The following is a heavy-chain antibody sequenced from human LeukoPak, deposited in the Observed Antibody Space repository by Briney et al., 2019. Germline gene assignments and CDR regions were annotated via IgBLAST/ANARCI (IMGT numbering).Heavy chain of an antibody. D-gene: IGHD6-13*01. J-gene: IGHJ4*02. Sequence: SQTLSLTCTVSGGSISSGSYYWSWIRQHPGKGLEWIGYIYYSGSTYYNPSLKSRVTISVDTSKNQFSLKLSSVTAADTAVYYCAGGIAAAGHSPGGFDYWGQGTLVTVSS. CDR1: GGSISSGSYY. V-gene: IGHV4-31*03. CDR2: IYYSGST. CDR3: AGGIAAAGHSPGGFDY.